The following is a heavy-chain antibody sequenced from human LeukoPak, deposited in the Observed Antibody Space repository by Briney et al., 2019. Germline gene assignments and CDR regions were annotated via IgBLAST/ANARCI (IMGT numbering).Heavy chain of an antibody. V-gene: IGHV4-34*01. Sequence: GSLRLSCAASGFTFSDYYMSWIRQPPGKGLEWIADVNHSGSTNYNPSLKSRVIISVDTSKNQFSLKLTSVTDADTAVYYCARAREGATIDYWGQGTLVTVSS. CDR1: GFTFSDYY. D-gene: IGHD1-26*01. CDR3: ARAREGATIDY. J-gene: IGHJ4*02. CDR2: VNHSGST.